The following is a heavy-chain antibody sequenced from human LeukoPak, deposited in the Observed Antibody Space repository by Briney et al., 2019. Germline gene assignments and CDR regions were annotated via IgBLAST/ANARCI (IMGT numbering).Heavy chain of an antibody. CDR3: AKAGYSSSWPLDY. CDR1: GFTFSSYA. D-gene: IGHD6-13*01. Sequence: GGSLRLSCAASGFTFSSYAMTWVRQGPGKGLEWVSVISGSGSTTYYADSVKGRFTISRDNSKNTLFLEMNSLRVEDTAVYYCAKAGYSSSWPLDYWGQGTQVTVSS. J-gene: IGHJ4*02. V-gene: IGHV3-23*01. CDR2: ISGSGSTT.